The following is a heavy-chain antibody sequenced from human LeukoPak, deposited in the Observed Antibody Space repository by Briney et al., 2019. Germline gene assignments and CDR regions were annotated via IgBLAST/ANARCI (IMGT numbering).Heavy chain of an antibody. J-gene: IGHJ4*02. CDR2: IIPILGIA. V-gene: IGHV1-69*04. D-gene: IGHD1-1*01. CDR1: GGTFSSYA. Sequence: ASVKVSCKASGGTFSSYAISWVRQAPGLGLEWMGRIIPILGIANYAQKFQGRVTITADKSTSTAYMELSSLRSEDTAVYYCARAPTGTDFDYWGQGTLVTVSS. CDR3: ARAPTGTDFDY.